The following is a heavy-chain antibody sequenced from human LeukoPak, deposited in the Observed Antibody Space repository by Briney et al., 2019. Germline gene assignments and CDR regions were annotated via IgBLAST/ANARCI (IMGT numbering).Heavy chain of an antibody. CDR3: ATNGPGIAVAGYVDY. J-gene: IGHJ4*02. CDR2: ISYDGSND. Sequence: GGSLRLSCAASGFTSSGYAMHWVRQAPGKGLEWVAVISYDGSNDYYADSVKGRFTISRDNSKNTLYLQMNSLRAEDTAVYYCATNGPGIAVAGYVDYWGQGILVTVSS. CDR1: GFTSSGYA. V-gene: IGHV3-30-3*01. D-gene: IGHD6-19*01.